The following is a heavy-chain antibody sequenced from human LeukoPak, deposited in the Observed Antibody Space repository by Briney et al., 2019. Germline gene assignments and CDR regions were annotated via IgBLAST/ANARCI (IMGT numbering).Heavy chain of an antibody. D-gene: IGHD3-22*01. CDR2: INTDGSTT. J-gene: IGHJ4*02. CDR3: ASLGDTMIVAVRY. V-gene: IGHV3-74*01. Sequence: PGGSLRLSCAASGFTFSSYWMHWVRQAPGKGLVWVSRINTDGSTTNYADSVKGRFTISRDNAKNTLYLQMNSLRAEDTAVYCCASLGDTMIVAVRYWGQGTLVTVSS. CDR1: GFTFSSYW.